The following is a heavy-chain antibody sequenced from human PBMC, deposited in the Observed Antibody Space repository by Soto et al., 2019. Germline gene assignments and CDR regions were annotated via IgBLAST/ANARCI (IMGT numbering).Heavy chain of an antibody. CDR3: ARSFYGMDV. Sequence: GGSLRLSCAASGFTFSSYAMHWVRQAPGKGLEWVAVISYDGSNKYYADSVKGRFTISRDNSKNTLYLQMNSLRAEYTAVYYCARSFYGMDVWGQGTTVTVSS. CDR1: GFTFSSYA. CDR2: ISYDGSNK. V-gene: IGHV3-30-3*01. J-gene: IGHJ6*02.